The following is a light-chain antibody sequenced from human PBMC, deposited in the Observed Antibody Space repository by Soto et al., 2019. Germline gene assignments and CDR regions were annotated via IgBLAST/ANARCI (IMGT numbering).Light chain of an antibody. CDR3: QQYGSSGT. J-gene: IGKJ1*01. CDR2: GAS. Sequence: PGERAPLTCRASQSVSNYLAWYQQKPGQAPRLLIYGASNRATGIPDRFSGSGSGTDFTLTISRLEPEDFAVYYCQQYGSSGTSGQGAKVDI. CDR1: QSVSNY. V-gene: IGKV3-20*01.